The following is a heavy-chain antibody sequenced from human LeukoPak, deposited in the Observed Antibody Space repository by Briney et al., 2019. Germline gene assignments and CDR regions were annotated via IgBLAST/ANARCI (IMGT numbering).Heavy chain of an antibody. D-gene: IGHD3-9*01. CDR1: GGSFSGYY. CDR3: ARGQNRVLRYFDWLSHLDI. V-gene: IGHV4-34*01. J-gene: IGHJ3*02. Sequence: PSETLSLTCAVYGGSFSGYYWSWIRQTPGKGLEWIGEINHSGSTNYNPSLKSRVTISVDTSKNQFSLKLSSVTAADTAVYYCARGQNRVLRYFDWLSHLDIWGQGTMVTVSS. CDR2: INHSGST.